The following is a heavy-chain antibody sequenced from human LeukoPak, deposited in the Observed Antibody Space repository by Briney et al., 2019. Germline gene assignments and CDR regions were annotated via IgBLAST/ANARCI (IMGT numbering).Heavy chain of an antibody. CDR3: ARDPATVTSYFDY. Sequence: GGSLRLSCAASGFTFSTYGMHWVRQAPGKGLEWVAVIWYDGSNKYYADSVKGRFTISRDNSKNTLYLQLNSLRAEDTAVYYCARDPATVTSYFDYWGQGTLVTVSS. J-gene: IGHJ4*02. CDR2: IWYDGSNK. V-gene: IGHV3-33*01. D-gene: IGHD4-17*01. CDR1: GFTFSTYG.